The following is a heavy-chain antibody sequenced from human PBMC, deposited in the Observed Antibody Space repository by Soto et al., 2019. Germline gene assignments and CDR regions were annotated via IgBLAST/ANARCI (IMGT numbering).Heavy chain of an antibody. CDR3: VRGGSNYAS. CDR2: IKPDESEK. V-gene: IGHV3-7*01. J-gene: IGHJ5*02. Sequence: PGGSLRLSCTASGFTFSDSWMTWVRQAPGKGLEWVARIKPDESEKKYADSVKGRFSISRDNAKNSMYLQMDSLRGEDTAVYYCVRGGSNYASWSQGTLVTVSS. CDR1: GFTFSDSW. D-gene: IGHD4-4*01.